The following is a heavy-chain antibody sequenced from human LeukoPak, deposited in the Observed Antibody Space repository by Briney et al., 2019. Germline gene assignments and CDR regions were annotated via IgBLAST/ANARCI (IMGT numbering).Heavy chain of an antibody. CDR3: ARGRSQLWFINY. D-gene: IGHD5-18*01. V-gene: IGHV1-46*01. CDR1: GYTFTSYY. Sequence: QVQLVQSGAEVKKPGASVKVSCKASGYTFTSYYIHWVRQAPGQGLEWMGMINPSGGSTSYPQKFQGRVTMTWDTSTNTVYMELSSLRSEDSAVYYCARGRSQLWFINYWGQGTLVTVSA. CDR2: INPSGGST. J-gene: IGHJ4*02.